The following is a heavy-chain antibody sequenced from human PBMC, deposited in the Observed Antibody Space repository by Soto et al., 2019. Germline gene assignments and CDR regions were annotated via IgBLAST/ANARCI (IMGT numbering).Heavy chain of an antibody. CDR2: ISGSSHSI. CDR1: EFTYRTYS. J-gene: IGHJ4*02. V-gene: IGHV3-48*02. D-gene: IGHD2-21*01. Sequence: GGSPRLSCAAPEFTYRTYSMTWVRQAPGKGLEWLSYISGSSHSIYYADSVKGRFTISRDNAKNSVYLQMNSLRDEDTAVYFCARMAGDGYLPFDSWGQGTVVTVSS. CDR3: ARMAGDGYLPFDS.